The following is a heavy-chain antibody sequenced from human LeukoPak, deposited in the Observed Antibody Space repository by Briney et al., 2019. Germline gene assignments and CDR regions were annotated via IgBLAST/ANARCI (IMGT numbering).Heavy chain of an antibody. D-gene: IGHD6-13*01. CDR2: ISGSGGST. CDR3: AKDLQPGIAAAGTLVNYYGMDV. Sequence: GGSLRLSCAASGFTFSSYAMSWVRQAPGKGLEWVSAISGSGGSTYYADSVKGRFTISRDNSKNTLYPQMNSLRAEDTAVHYCAKDLQPGIAAAGTLVNYYGMDVWGQGTTVTVSS. J-gene: IGHJ6*02. CDR1: GFTFSSYA. V-gene: IGHV3-23*01.